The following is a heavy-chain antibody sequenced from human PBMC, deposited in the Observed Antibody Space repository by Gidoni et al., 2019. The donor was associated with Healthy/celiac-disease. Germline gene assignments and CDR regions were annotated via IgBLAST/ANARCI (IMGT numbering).Heavy chain of an antibody. CDR2: ISGSGGST. CDR1: GFTFSSYA. CDR3: AKEKGMAEPPFDY. J-gene: IGHJ4*02. V-gene: IGHV3-23*01. Sequence: EVQLLESGVGLVQPGGSLRLSCAASGFTFSSYAMRWVRQAPGQGLEWVSAISGSGGSTYYADSVKGRFTISRDNSKNTLYLQMNSLRAEDTAVYYCAKEKGMAEPPFDYWGQGTLVTVSS.